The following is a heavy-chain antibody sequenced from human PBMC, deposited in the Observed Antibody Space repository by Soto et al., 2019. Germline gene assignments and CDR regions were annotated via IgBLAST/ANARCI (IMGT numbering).Heavy chain of an antibody. J-gene: IGHJ5*02. CDR1: GGSISSYY. V-gene: IGHV4-4*07. Sequence: PSETLSLTCTVSGGSISSYYWSWIRQPAGKGLEWIGRIYTSGSTNYNPSLKSRVTMSVDTSKNQFSLKLSSVTAADTAVYYCARDHFVRCSSTSCSTNWFDPWGQGTLVTVSS. CDR2: IYTSGST. CDR3: ARDHFVRCSSTSCSTNWFDP. D-gene: IGHD2-2*02.